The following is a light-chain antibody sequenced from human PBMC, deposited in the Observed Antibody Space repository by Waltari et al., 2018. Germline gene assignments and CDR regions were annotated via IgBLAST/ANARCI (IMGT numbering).Light chain of an antibody. Sequence: DVQITQSPATLSASVGDRVTITCRASQSITDWLAWYQQKPGKAPKLLIYKASTLESGVPSRFIGTRSGTEFTLTISNLQPDDFATYYCQQYTIYPLTFGGGTKVAI. CDR2: KAS. J-gene: IGKJ4*01. CDR1: QSITDW. CDR3: QQYTIYPLT. V-gene: IGKV1-5*03.